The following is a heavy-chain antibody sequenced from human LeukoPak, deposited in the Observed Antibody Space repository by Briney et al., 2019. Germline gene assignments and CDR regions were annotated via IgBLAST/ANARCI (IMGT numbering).Heavy chain of an antibody. CDR1: GGSVSSSLYY. Sequence: SETLSLTCTVSGGSVSSSLYYWGWIRQPPGKGLEWIGNIFSSGTTYYNQSLKSRVTISVDTSKNQFSLKVRGVTAADTAVYYRARRKDEVTATFDYWGQGILVTVSS. V-gene: IGHV4-39*01. D-gene: IGHD2-21*02. CDR3: ARRKDEVTATFDY. J-gene: IGHJ4*02. CDR2: IFSSGTT.